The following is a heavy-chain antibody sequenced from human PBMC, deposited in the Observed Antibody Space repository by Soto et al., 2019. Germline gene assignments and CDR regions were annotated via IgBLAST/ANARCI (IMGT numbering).Heavy chain of an antibody. V-gene: IGHV6-1*01. D-gene: IGHD1-7*01. CDR2: TYYRSRWYN. J-gene: IGHJ6*03. Sequence: QVQLQESGPGLVKPSPTLSLTCAISGDSVSSNSAAWNWIRQSPSRGLEWLGRTYYRSRWYNDYAVSVRSRITVNPDTSKNQFSLQLTSVTPEDTAVYYCAGTTSHYWYYMDVWGKGTTVTVSS. CDR3: AGTTSHYWYYMDV. CDR1: GDSVSSNSAA.